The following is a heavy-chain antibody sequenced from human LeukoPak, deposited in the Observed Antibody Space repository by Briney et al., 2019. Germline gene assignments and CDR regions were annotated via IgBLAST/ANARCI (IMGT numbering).Heavy chain of an antibody. Sequence: ASVKVSCKASGYTFSTYYMHWVRQAPGQGLEWVVVINPSGATTTYAQKFQGRVPMTRDTSTSTVYMELSSLRIEDTAMYYCSRDLGGSYNDYWGQGTMVTVSS. V-gene: IGHV1-46*01. J-gene: IGHJ4*02. D-gene: IGHD1-26*01. CDR2: INPSGATT. CDR3: SRDLGGSYNDY. CDR1: GYTFSTYY.